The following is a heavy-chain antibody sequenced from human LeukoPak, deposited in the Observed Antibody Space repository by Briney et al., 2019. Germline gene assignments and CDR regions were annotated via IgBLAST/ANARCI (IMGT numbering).Heavy chain of an antibody. V-gene: IGHV3-33*01. Sequence: GGSLRLSCAASGFTFSSYGMPWVRQAPGKGLEWVAVIWYDGSNKYYADSVKGRFTISRDNSKNTLYLQMNSLRAEDTAVYYCARDKLAVRGAIISVYGMDVWGQGTTVTVSS. CDR1: GFTFSSYG. CDR3: ARDKLAVRGAIISVYGMDV. D-gene: IGHD3-10*01. J-gene: IGHJ6*02. CDR2: IWYDGSNK.